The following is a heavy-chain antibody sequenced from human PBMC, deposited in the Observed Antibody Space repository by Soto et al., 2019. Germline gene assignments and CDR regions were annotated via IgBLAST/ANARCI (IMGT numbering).Heavy chain of an antibody. J-gene: IGHJ4*02. CDR3: AREVSNWNFS. CDR2: IYYSGST. V-gene: IGHV4-39*02. Sequence: QLQLQESGPGLVKPSETLSLTCTVSGGSISSSSYYWGWIRQPPGKGLEWIGSIYYSGSTYYNPYLKSRVTITVDTSKNQFSLTLSSVTAADTAVYYCAREVSNWNFSWGQGTLVTVSS. D-gene: IGHD1-7*01. CDR1: GGSISSSSYY.